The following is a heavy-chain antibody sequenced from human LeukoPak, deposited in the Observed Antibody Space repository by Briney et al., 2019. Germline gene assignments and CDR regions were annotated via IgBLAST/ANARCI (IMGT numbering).Heavy chain of an antibody. V-gene: IGHV1-2*02. CDR1: GYTFTGYY. CDR3: ARDLGGSSGYYTLIDY. Sequence: GASVKVSCKASGYTFTGYYMHWVRQAPGQGLEWMGWINPNSGGTNYAQKFRGRVTMTRDTSISTAYMELSRLRSDDTAVYYCARDLGGSSGYYTLIDYWGQGTLVTVSS. D-gene: IGHD3-22*01. J-gene: IGHJ4*02. CDR2: INPNSGGT.